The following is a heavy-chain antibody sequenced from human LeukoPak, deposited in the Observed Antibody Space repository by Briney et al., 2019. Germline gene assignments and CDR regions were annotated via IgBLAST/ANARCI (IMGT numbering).Heavy chain of an antibody. CDR1: GFTFSSYA. CDR3: ARDGGGRGASDAFDI. V-gene: IGHV3-30*01. CDR2: ISYDGSNK. D-gene: IGHD1-26*01. Sequence: PGGSLRLSCAASGFTFSSYAMHWVRQAPGKGLEWVAVISYDGSNKYYADSVKGRFTISRDNSKNTLYLQMNSLRAEDTAVYYCARDGGGRGASDAFDIWGQGTMVTVSS. J-gene: IGHJ3*02.